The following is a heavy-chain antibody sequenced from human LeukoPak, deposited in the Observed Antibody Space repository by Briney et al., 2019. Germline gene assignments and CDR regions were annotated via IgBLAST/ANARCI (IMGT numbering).Heavy chain of an antibody. CDR1: GFTFSSYW. V-gene: IGHV3-7*01. J-gene: IGHJ3*02. CDR3: AKVLSGYSYDYSAFDI. CDR2: IKQDGSEK. Sequence: GGSLRLSCAASGFTFSSYWMSWVRQAPGKGLEWVANIKQDGSEKYYVDSVKGRFTISRDNAKNSLYLQMNSLRAEDTAVYYCAKVLSGYSYDYSAFDIWGQGTMVTVSS. D-gene: IGHD5-18*01.